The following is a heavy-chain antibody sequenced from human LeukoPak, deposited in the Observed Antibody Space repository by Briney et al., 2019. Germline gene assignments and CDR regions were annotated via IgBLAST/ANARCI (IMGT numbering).Heavy chain of an antibody. D-gene: IGHD3-10*01. V-gene: IGHV1-18*01. CDR1: AYTFTSYG. CDR3: ARVLNTRPKHYYGSGSYVY. J-gene: IGHJ4*02. Sequence: ASVKVSCKASAYTFTSYGISWVRQAPGQGLEWMGWISAYNGNTNYAQKLQGRVTMTTDTSTSTAYMELRSLRSDDTAVYYCARVLNTRPKHYYGSGSYVYWGQGTLVTVSS. CDR2: ISAYNGNT.